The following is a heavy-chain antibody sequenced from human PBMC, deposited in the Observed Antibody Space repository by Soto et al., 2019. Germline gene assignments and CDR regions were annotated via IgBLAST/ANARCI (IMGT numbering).Heavy chain of an antibody. CDR1: GFPFSDAW. D-gene: IGHD3-22*01. CDR2: IKSKSSGETT. V-gene: IGHV3-15*01. Sequence: GGSLRLSCAASGFPFSDAWMTWVRQAPGKGLEWVGHIKSKSSGETTDYPAPVKGRFTISRDDSQKTVYLQMSSLKTEDSGVYFCATEFYNNGYNFWGQGTLVTVSS. J-gene: IGHJ4*02. CDR3: ATEFYNNGYNF.